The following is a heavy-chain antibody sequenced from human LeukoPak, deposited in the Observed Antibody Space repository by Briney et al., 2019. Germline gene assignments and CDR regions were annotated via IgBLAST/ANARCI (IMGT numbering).Heavy chain of an antibody. V-gene: IGHV1-69*04. Sequence: SVKVSCKASGYTFTSYAMNWVRQAPGQGLGWMGRIIPILGIANYAQKFQGRVTITADKSTSTAYMELSSLRSEDTAVYYCARGPVAGTAVGYWGQGTLVTVSS. D-gene: IGHD6-19*01. CDR1: GYTFTSYA. J-gene: IGHJ4*02. CDR3: ARGPVAGTAVGY. CDR2: IIPILGIA.